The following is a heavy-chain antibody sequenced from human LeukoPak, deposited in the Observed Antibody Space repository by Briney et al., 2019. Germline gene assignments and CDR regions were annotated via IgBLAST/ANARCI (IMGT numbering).Heavy chain of an antibody. CDR1: GGTFSSYA. Sequence: SVKVSCKASGGTFSSYAISWVRQAPGQGLEWMGRIIPILGIANYAQKFHGRVTITADKSTSTAYMELSSLRSEYTAVYYCARDIGDGYNIYWGQGTLVTVSS. V-gene: IGHV1-69*04. CDR2: IIPILGIA. CDR3: ARDIGDGYNIY. D-gene: IGHD5-24*01. J-gene: IGHJ4*02.